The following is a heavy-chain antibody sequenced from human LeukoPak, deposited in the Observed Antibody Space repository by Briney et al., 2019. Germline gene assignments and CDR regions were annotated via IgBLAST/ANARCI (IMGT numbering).Heavy chain of an antibody. CDR1: GGSISRGGYY. V-gene: IGHV4-31*03. D-gene: IGHD2-2*01. CDR3: ARYCSSTSCRWFDP. CDR2: IYYTGST. J-gene: IGHJ5*02. Sequence: SQTLSLTCTVSGGSISRGGYYWSWIRQHPGKGLEWIGYIYYTGSTYYNPSPKSRVIISVDTSKNQFSLKLNSVTAADTAVYYCARYCSSTSCRWFDPWGQGTLVTVSS.